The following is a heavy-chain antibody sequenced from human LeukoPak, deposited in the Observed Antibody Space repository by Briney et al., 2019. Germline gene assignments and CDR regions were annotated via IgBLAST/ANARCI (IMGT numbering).Heavy chain of an antibody. J-gene: IGHJ3*02. CDR2: INPNSGGT. Sequence: GASVKVSCKASGYTFTGYYMHWVRQAPGQGLEWMGWINPNSGGTNYAQKFQGRVTMTRDTSISTAYMELSRLRSDDTAVYYCARDSPFEWDVLGDSFDSWGQGTVVTVSS. V-gene: IGHV1-2*02. D-gene: IGHD1-26*01. CDR3: ARDSPFEWDVLGDSFDS. CDR1: GYTFTGYY.